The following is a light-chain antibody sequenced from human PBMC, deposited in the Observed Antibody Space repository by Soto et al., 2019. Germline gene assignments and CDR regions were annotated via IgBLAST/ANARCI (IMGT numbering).Light chain of an antibody. CDR3: LQHNSFPLT. J-gene: IGKJ4*01. Sequence: IQMTQSLSTLSASVGDSVTITCRASQSISNDLGWYQQKPGKAPNRLIYAASILQSGVPSRFSGSGSGTEITLTISSLQPEDFSTYYCLQHNSFPLTFGGVTK. CDR1: QSISND. CDR2: AAS. V-gene: IGKV1-17*01.